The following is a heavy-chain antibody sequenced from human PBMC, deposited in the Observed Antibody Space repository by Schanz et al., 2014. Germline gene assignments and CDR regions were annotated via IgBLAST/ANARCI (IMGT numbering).Heavy chain of an antibody. J-gene: IGHJ4*02. D-gene: IGHD5-12*01. Sequence: QVQLVQSGAEVKKPGSSVTVSCTASGDTFRSYTINWVRHAPGQGLERMGRIIPITGITNYAQKFQGRVTFTADKSTSTAFLEVNSLRSEDTAVYYCARTGYDPSLTHWGQGTLVTVSS. V-gene: IGHV1-69*02. CDR1: GDTFRSYT. CDR2: IIPITGIT. CDR3: ARTGYDPSLTH.